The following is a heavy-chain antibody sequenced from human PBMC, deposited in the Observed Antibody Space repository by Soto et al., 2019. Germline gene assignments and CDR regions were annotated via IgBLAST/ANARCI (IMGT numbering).Heavy chain of an antibody. CDR1: GFTLSSYG. J-gene: IGHJ6*03. CDR3: ATHPGYYYYYMDV. V-gene: IGHV3-30*03. Sequence: PGGSVRLSCAASGFTLSSYGMHWVRQAPGKGLEWVAVISYDGSNKYYADSVKGRFTISRDNSKNTLYLQMNSLRAEDMAVYYCATHPGYYYYYMDVWGKGTTVTFSS. CDR2: ISYDGSNK.